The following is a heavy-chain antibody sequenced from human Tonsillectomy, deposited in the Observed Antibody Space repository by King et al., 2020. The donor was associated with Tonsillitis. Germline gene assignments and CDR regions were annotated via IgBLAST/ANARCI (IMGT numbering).Heavy chain of an antibody. J-gene: IGHJ3*01. CDR2: ISGSGGNT. Sequence: VQLVESGGGLVQPGGSLRLSCAASGFTFSSYVMSWVRQAPGKGLEWVSGISGSGGNTYDADFVKGRFIISRDNSRNTLYLQMNGLRAEDTAVYFCAKLGGDEAFDLWGQGTMVTVSS. D-gene: IGHD3-16*01. CDR1: GFTFSSYV. CDR3: AKLGGDEAFDL. V-gene: IGHV3-23*04.